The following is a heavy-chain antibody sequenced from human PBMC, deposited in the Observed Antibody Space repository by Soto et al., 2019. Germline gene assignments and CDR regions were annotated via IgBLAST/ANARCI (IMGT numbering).Heavy chain of an antibody. CDR3: ARGIGPGKGDGYYYYYMDV. J-gene: IGHJ6*03. D-gene: IGHD3-10*01. Sequence: ASVKVSCKASGYTFTSYDINWVRQATGQGLEWMGWMNPNSGNTGYAQKFQGRVTMTRNTSISTAYMELSSLRSEDTAVYYCARGIGPGKGDGYYYYYMDVWGKGTTVTVSS. CDR2: MNPNSGNT. V-gene: IGHV1-8*01. CDR1: GYTFTSYD.